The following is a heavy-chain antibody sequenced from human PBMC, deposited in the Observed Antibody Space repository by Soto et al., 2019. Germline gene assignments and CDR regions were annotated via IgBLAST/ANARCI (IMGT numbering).Heavy chain of an antibody. D-gene: IGHD5-18*01. V-gene: IGHV4-61*08. CDR1: GGSVSSGDYY. J-gene: IGHJ5*02. Sequence: SETLSLTCTVSGGSVSSGDYYWSWIRQPPGKGLEWIGYIYYSGSTNYNPSLKSRVSISLDTSKNQFSLRLTSVTAADTAVHYCAIITVDTYMINWFDPWGPGALPTV. CDR2: IYYSGST. CDR3: AIITVDTYMINWFDP.